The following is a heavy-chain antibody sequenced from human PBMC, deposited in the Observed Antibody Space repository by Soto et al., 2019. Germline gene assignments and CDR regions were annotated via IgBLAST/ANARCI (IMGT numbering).Heavy chain of an antibody. CDR1: GGTFSSFT. J-gene: IGHJ3*02. CDR3: ARGNALEI. V-gene: IGHV1-69*01. Sequence: QLQLVQSGAEVKKPGSSVKVSCKASGGTFSSFTVNWVRQAPGQGLEWMGGFMPILAAANYAPKFQGRVTIIADESTNTGSMELSSLRSEDTAVYYCARGNALEIWGQGTMVTVS. CDR2: FMPILAAA.